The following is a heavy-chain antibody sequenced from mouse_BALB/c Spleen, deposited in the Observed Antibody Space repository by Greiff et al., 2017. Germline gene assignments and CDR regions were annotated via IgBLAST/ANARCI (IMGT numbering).Heavy chain of an antibody. D-gene: IGHD2-1*01. CDR1: GFSLTSYG. J-gene: IGHJ4*01. CDR3: ARIYGNYDAMDY. V-gene: IGHV2-2*02. CDR2: IWSGGST. Sequence: VKLMESGPGLVQPSQSLSITCTVSGFSLTSYGVHWVRQSPGKGLEWLGVIWSGGSTDYNAAFISRLSISKDNSKSQVFFKMNSLQANDTAIYYCARIYGNYDAMDYWGQGTSVTVSS.